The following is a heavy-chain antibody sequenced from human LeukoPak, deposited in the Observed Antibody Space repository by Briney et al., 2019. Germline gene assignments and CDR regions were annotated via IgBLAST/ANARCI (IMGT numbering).Heavy chain of an antibody. CDR3: ARDLICSGGSCYPDFDY. D-gene: IGHD2-15*01. J-gene: IGHJ4*02. Sequence: ASVNVSCKASGYTFTIYAMHWVRQAPGQRLEWMGWINAGNGNTKYSQKFQGRVTITRDTSASTAYMELSSLRSEDTAVYYCARDLICSGGSCYPDFDYWGQGTLVTVSS. CDR2: INAGNGNT. CDR1: GYTFTIYA. V-gene: IGHV1-3*01.